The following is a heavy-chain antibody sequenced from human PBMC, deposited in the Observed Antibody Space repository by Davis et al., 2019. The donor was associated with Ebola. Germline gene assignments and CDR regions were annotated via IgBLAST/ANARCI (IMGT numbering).Heavy chain of an antibody. CDR1: GFTFSSYG. V-gene: IGHV3-33*01. CDR2: IWYDGSNK. CDR3: ARSYGDYAMDV. Sequence: GESLKISCAASGFTFSSYGMHWVRQAPGKGLEWVAVIWYDGSNKYYADSVKGRFTISRDNSKNTLYLQMNSLRGEDTAVYYCARSYGDYAMDVWGQGTTVTVSS. J-gene: IGHJ6*02. D-gene: IGHD4-17*01.